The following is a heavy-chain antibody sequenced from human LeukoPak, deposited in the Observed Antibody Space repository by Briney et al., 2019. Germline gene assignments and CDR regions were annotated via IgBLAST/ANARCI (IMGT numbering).Heavy chain of an antibody. CDR3: ARGPYSYDSSGAFDI. D-gene: IGHD3-22*01. CDR2: INHSGST. CDR1: GGSFSGYY. J-gene: IGHJ3*02. Sequence: SEALSLTCAVYGGSFSGYYWSWIRQPPGKGLEWIGEINHSGSTNYNPSLKSRVTISVDTSKNQFSLKLSPGTAADTAVYFCARGPYSYDSSGAFDIWGQGTMVTVSS. V-gene: IGHV4-34*01.